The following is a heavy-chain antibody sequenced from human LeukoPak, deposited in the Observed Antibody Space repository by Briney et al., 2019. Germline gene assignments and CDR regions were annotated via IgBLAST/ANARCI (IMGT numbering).Heavy chain of an antibody. V-gene: IGHV1-8*01. J-gene: IGHJ4*02. CDR3: ARQNHCSSTSCYPDS. CDR1: GYTFTSYD. CDR2: MNLNSGNT. Sequence: ASVKVSCKASGYTFTSYDINWVRQATGQGLEWMGWMNLNSGNTGYAQKFQGRVTMTRNTSISTAYMELSSLRSEDTAVYYCARQNHCSSTSCYPDSWGQGTLVTVSS. D-gene: IGHD2-2*01.